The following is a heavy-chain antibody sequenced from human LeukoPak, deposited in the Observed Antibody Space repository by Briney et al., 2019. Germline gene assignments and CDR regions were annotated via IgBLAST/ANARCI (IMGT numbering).Heavy chain of an antibody. CDR1: GFTFSNDW. CDR2: INSDGSSI. D-gene: IGHD6-19*01. Sequence: GGSLRLSCAASGFTFSNDWMHWVRQAPGKGLVWVSRINSDGSSISYADSVKGRFTISRDNSKNTLYLQMNSLRAEDTAVYYCAKSGSGWYGAFDIWGQGTMVTVSS. CDR3: AKSGSGWYGAFDI. J-gene: IGHJ3*02. V-gene: IGHV3-74*01.